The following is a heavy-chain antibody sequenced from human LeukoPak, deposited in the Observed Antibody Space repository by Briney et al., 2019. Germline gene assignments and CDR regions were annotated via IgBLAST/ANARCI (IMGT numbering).Heavy chain of an antibody. D-gene: IGHD6-13*01. CDR3: ASGAAPFYFDL. J-gene: IGHJ2*01. CDR2: ISSSSYI. Sequence: GGSLRLSCAASGFTFSSYSMNWVRQAPGKGLEWVSSISSSSYIYYADSVKGRFTISRDNAKNSLYLQMNSLRAEDTAVYYCASGAAPFYFDLWGRGTLVTVSS. V-gene: IGHV3-21*01. CDR1: GFTFSSYS.